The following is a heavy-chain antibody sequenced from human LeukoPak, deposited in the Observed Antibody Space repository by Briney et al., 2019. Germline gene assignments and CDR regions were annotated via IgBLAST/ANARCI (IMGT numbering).Heavy chain of an antibody. CDR1: GGSICRSSYY. CDR2: IYYSGNT. Sequence: PSETLSLTCTLSGGSICRSSYYLGWIRQPPGKGLEWIGSIYYSGNTHYNPSLKSRVTISVDTSKNQFSLNVSSVTAADTAVYYCARQTYGASCGGDFYQQYYFDSWSQGTLVTVSS. D-gene: IGHD2-21*02. J-gene: IGHJ4*02. CDR3: ARQTYGASCGGDFYQQYYFDS. V-gene: IGHV4-39*01.